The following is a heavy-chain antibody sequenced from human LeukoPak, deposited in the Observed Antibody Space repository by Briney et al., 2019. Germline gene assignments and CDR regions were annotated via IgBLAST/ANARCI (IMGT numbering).Heavy chain of an antibody. V-gene: IGHV4-59*01. Sequence: SETLSLTCTVSGGSISSYHWSWIRQPPGKGLEWVGYIYYNGSTNYNPSLKSRVTMSVDTSKNQFSLKLSSVTAADTAIYYCARSGIAAAEWFDPWGQGTLLTVSS. CDR3: ARSGIAAAEWFDP. CDR2: IYYNGST. J-gene: IGHJ5*02. D-gene: IGHD6-13*01. CDR1: GGSISSYH.